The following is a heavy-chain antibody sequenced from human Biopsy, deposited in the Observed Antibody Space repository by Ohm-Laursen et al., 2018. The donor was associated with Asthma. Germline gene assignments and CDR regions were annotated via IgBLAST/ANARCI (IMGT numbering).Heavy chain of an antibody. CDR3: ARGDSSNWSHYYFDY. D-gene: IGHD3-22*01. CDR1: GFAVSRDY. V-gene: IGHV3-53*01. CDR2: IYSGGTS. J-gene: IGHJ4*02. Sequence: SLRLSCAASGFAVSRDYIFWVRQAPGKGLEWVSVIYSGGTSHTADSVRGRFTISRDYSKSTLYLQMHSLRAEDTAVYYCARGDSSNWSHYYFDYWGQGTLVTVSS.